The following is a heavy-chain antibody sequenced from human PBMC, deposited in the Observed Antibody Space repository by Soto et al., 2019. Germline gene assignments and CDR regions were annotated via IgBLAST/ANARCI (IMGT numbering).Heavy chain of an antibody. CDR2: IYYNGTT. V-gene: IGHV4-61*03. J-gene: IGHJ5*02. D-gene: IGHD4-17*01. CDR3: ARVDYGDYPWFDP. CDR1: GGSVNSYTHY. Sequence: HVQLQESGPGLVKPSETLSLTCAVSGGSVNSYTHYWSGIRQPPGKVLEWIGHIYYNGTTYYKPPLTSRVTLSVDTSKNHFSLKMRSVTAADTAVYYCARVDYGDYPWFDPWGQGTLVNVSS.